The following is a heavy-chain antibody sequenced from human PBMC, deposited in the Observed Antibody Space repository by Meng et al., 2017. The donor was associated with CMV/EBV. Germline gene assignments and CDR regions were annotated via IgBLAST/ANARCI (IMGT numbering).Heavy chain of an antibody. V-gene: IGHV4-59*01. D-gene: IGHD1-26*01. CDR1: GCSISSYY. Sequence: GSLRLSGTVSGCSISSYYWSWIRQPPGKGLEWIGYIYYSASTNYSPSLKSRVTISVDTSKNQFSLKLSSVTAADTAVYYCAREFIVGSGFDYWGQGTLVTVSS. CDR2: IYYSAST. CDR3: AREFIVGSGFDY. J-gene: IGHJ4*02.